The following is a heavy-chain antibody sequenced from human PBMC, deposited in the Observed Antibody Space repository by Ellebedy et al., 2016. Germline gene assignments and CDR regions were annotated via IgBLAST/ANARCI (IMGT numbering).Heavy chain of an antibody. CDR1: GGSMSSGDYY. V-gene: IGHV4-31*03. CDR2: IYYSGST. J-gene: IGHJ4*02. Sequence: LRLSXTVSGGSMSSGDYYWSWIRQHPGKGLEWIGYIYYSGSTYYNPSLKSRVTISVDTSKNQFSLKLSSVTAADTAVYYCARDDYGGNYIGYWGQGTLVTVSS. D-gene: IGHD4-23*01. CDR3: ARDDYGGNYIGY.